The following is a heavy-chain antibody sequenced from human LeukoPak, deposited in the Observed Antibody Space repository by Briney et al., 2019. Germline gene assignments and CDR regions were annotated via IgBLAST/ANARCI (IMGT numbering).Heavy chain of an antibody. V-gene: IGHV4-38-2*02. CDR2: IYHSGST. D-gene: IGHD3-16*02. J-gene: IGHJ4*02. Sequence: SETLSLTCTVSGYSISSGYYWGWIRQPPGKGLEWIGSIYHSGSTYYNPSLKSRVTISVDTSKNQFSLKLSSVTAADTAVYYCARGLNTYYDYVWGSYRYQYFDYWGQGTLVTVSS. CDR3: ARGLNTYYDYVWGSYRYQYFDY. CDR1: GYSISSGYY.